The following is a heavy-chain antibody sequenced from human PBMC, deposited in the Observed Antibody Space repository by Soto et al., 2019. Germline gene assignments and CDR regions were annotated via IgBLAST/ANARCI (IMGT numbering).Heavy chain of an antibody. CDR2: IKQDGSEK. V-gene: IGHV3-7*01. Sequence: EVQLVESGGGLVQPGGSLRLSCAASGFTFSSYWMSWVRQAPGKGLEWVANIKQDGSEKYYVDSVKGRFTISRDNAKNSLYLQINSLRAEDTAVYYCAREGPLFFGVVGNWFDPWGQGTLVTVSS. CDR1: GFTFSSYW. CDR3: AREGPLFFGVVGNWFDP. D-gene: IGHD3-3*01. J-gene: IGHJ5*02.